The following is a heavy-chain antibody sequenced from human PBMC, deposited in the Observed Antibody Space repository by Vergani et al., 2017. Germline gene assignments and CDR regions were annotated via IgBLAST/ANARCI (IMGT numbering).Heavy chain of an antibody. D-gene: IGHD3-3*01. CDR3: AKDISIRYKHDLFEK. J-gene: IGHJ4*02. V-gene: IGHV3-30*18. CDR2: ISYDGSNK. CDR1: GFTFSDFS. Sequence: VQLVESGGGLVKPGGSLRLSCAASGFTFSDFSMSWVRQAPGKGLEWVAVISYDGSNKYYADSVKGRFSISRDNMKNTLYLQMNSLRAEDTAVYHCAKDISIRYKHDLFEKWGQGTRVTVSS.